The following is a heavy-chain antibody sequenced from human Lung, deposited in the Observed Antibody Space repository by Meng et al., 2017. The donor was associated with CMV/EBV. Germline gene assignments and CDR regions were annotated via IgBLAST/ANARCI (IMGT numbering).Heavy chain of an antibody. CDR2: INPNSGGT. Sequence: QVQLWQSGAEVKKAGASVKVAGKGSGSTFISYAMHWVRQAPGQGLEWMGWINPNSGGTNYAQKFQGWLTMTRDTSISTAYMELSRLRSDDTAVYYCARDWEGSWAVFDYWGQGTLVTVSS. D-gene: IGHD6-13*01. CDR1: GSTFISYA. CDR3: ARDWEGSWAVFDY. J-gene: IGHJ4*02. V-gene: IGHV1-2*04.